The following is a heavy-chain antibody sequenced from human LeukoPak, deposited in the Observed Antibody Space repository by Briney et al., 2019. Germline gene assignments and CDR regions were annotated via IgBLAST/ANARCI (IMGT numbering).Heavy chain of an antibody. J-gene: IGHJ4*02. D-gene: IGHD2-21*02. CDR1: GGSISSSSYY. V-gene: IGHV3-23*01. Sequence: ETLSLTCTVSGGSISSSSYYWGWVRQAPGKGLEWVSGISGSGGGTYSADSVKGRFTISRDNSKNTLYLQMNSLRAEDTAVYYCAKDSCGGDCYLFDYWGQGTLVTVSS. CDR2: ISGSGGGT. CDR3: AKDSCGGDCYLFDY.